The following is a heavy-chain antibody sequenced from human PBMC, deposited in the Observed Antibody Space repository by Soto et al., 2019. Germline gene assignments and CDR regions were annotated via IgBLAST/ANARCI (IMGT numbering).Heavy chain of an antibody. CDR1: GGSFSTYY. Sequence: QVQVQQWGAGLLKPSETLSLTCAVYGGSFSTYYWSWIRQPQGKGLEWIGEINHSRSTNYNPSLKSLVTISGDNSQNKLSLKVSSVTAADTAVYYCARGATGTRDFDFWGQGTLVTVSS. CDR2: INHSRST. V-gene: IGHV4-34*01. D-gene: IGHD1-1*01. J-gene: IGHJ4*02. CDR3: ARGATGTRDFDF.